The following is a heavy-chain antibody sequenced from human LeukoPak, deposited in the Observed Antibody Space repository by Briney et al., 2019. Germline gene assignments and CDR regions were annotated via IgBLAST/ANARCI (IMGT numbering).Heavy chain of an antibody. CDR3: AATLTVTTGSSYYGMDV. D-gene: IGHD4-17*01. J-gene: IGHJ6*02. Sequence: SVKVSCKASGFTFTSSAVQWVRQARGQRLEWIGWIVVGSGHTNYAQKFQERVTITRDMSTSTAYMQLSSLRSEDTAVYYCAATLTVTTGSSYYGMDVWGQGATVTVSS. CDR2: IVVGSGHT. CDR1: GFTFTSSA. V-gene: IGHV1-58*01.